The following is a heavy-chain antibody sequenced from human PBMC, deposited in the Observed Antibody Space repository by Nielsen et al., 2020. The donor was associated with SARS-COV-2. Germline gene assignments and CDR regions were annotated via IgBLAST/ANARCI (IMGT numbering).Heavy chain of an antibody. CDR3: ARGSTREYNNGWTLDN. CDR2: ISSSSTGI. Sequence: GGSLRLSCSVSGFTFSNYEMNWVRQAPGKGLEWISYISSSSTGIYYADSVKGRFTISRDNAKNSLYLQMNSLRAEDTAVYYCARGSTREYNNGWTLDNWGQGTLLTVSS. J-gene: IGHJ4*02. CDR1: GFTFSNYE. V-gene: IGHV3-48*03. D-gene: IGHD5-18*01.